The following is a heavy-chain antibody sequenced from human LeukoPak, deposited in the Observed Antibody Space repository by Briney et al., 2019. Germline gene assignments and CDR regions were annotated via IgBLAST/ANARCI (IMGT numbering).Heavy chain of an antibody. CDR2: ISFDGSNR. Sequence: PGRSLRLSCAASGFTFSSYGMHWVRQAPGKGLEWVGVISFDGSNRYYADSVKGRFTISRDNSKKTVFLQMNSLRAEDTAVYHCAKALKTWGYCGGDCSNVHTFNFWGQGTMVTVSS. J-gene: IGHJ3*01. V-gene: IGHV3-30*18. CDR1: GFTFSSYG. D-gene: IGHD2-21*02. CDR3: AKALKTWGYCGGDCSNVHTFNF.